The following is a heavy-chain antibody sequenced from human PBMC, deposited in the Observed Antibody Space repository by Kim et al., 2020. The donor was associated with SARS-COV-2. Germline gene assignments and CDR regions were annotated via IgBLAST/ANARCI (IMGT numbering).Heavy chain of an antibody. Sequence: GGSLRLSCAASGFTFSSYAMSWVRQAPGKGLEWVSAISGSGGSTYYADSVKGRFTISRDNSKNTLYLQMNSLRAEDTAVYYCAKPGAYYYDSSGYYYPFDYWGQGTLVTVSS. CDR2: ISGSGGST. J-gene: IGHJ4*02. D-gene: IGHD3-22*01. CDR3: AKPGAYYYDSSGYYYPFDY. CDR1: GFTFSSYA. V-gene: IGHV3-23*01.